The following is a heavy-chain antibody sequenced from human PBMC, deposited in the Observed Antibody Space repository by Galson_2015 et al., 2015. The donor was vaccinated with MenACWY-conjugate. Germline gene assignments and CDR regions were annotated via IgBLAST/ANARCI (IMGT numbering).Heavy chain of an antibody. Sequence: SLRLSCAASGFLFSSYGIHWVRQAPVKGLEWVAVISYDGRNEYFADSVKGRFTISRDNSRNTLFLQMNSLREEDTAVYYCVKVRSALTLIYSSAFDSCGQASLVTVSS. D-gene: IGHD3/OR15-3a*01. J-gene: IGHJ4*02. V-gene: IGHV3-30*18. CDR1: GFLFSSYG. CDR2: ISYDGRNE. CDR3: VKVRSALTLIYSSAFDS.